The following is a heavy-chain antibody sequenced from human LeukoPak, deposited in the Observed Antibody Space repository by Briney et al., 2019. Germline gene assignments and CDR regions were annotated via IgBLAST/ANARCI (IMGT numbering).Heavy chain of an antibody. CDR2: IHHTGNT. CDR1: GGSISSGNW. J-gene: IGHJ4*02. D-gene: IGHD3-10*01. Sequence: SGTLSLTCMVSGGSISSGNWWSWVRQPPGKGLEWFGGIHHTGNTNYNPSLKSRVTISIDKSKNQFSLQLSSLTAADTAVYYWARNGHYSLDYWGQGILVTVSS. CDR3: ARNGHYSLDY. V-gene: IGHV4-4*02.